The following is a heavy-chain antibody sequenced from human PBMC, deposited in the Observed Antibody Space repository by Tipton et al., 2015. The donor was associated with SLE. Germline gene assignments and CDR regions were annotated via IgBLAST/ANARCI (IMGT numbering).Heavy chain of an antibody. CDR1: GFTFSSYS. CDR2: ISSSSSYI. D-gene: IGHD5-24*01. Sequence: GSLRLSCAASGFTFSSYSMNWVRQAPGKGLEWVSSISSSSSYIYYADSVKGRFTISRDNAKNSLYLQMNSLRAEDTAVYYCARAPERDGNFDYWGQGTLVTVSS. V-gene: IGHV3-21*01. CDR3: ARAPERDGNFDY. J-gene: IGHJ4*02.